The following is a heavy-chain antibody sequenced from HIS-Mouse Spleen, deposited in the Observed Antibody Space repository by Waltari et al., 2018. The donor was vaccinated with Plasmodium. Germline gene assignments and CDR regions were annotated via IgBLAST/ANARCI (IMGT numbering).Heavy chain of an antibody. J-gene: IGHJ4*02. CDR2: IYYSGST. V-gene: IGHV4-31*03. Sequence: QVQLQESGPGLVKPSPTLSLTCPVPGGSISSGGYYWSWIRQHPGKGLEWIGYIYYSGSTYYNPSLKSRVTISVDTSKNQFSLKLSSVTAADTAVYYCARSIAATVTFYFDYWGQGTLVTVSS. CDR3: ARSIAATVTFYFDY. D-gene: IGHD6-13*01. CDR1: GGSISSGGYY.